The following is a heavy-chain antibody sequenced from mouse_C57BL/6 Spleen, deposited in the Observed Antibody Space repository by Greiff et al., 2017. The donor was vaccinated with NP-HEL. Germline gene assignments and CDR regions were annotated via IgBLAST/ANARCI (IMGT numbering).Heavy chain of an antibody. D-gene: IGHD2-1*01. V-gene: IGHV1-52*01. CDR1: GYTFTSYW. J-gene: IGHJ2*01. Sequence: VQLQQSGAELVRPGSSVKLSCKASGYTFTSYWMHWVKQRPIQGLEWIGNIDPSDSETHYNQKFKDKATLTVDKSSSTAYMQLSSLTSEDSAFYYCARYGNYFDYWGQGTTLTVSS. CDR3: ARYGNYFDY. CDR2: IDPSDSET.